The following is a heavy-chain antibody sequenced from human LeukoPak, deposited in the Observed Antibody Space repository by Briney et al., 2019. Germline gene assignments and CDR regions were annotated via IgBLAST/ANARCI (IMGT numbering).Heavy chain of an antibody. CDR1: GGSISSGGYY. J-gene: IGHJ6*02. Sequence: SETLSLTCTVSGGSISSGGYYWSWIRQHPGKGLEWIGYIYYSGSTYYNPSLKSRVTISVDTSKNQFSLKLSPVTAADTAVYYCARVGGTNYYYYGMDVWGQGTTVTVSS. CDR3: ARVGGTNYYYYGMDV. D-gene: IGHD1-26*01. CDR2: IYYSGST. V-gene: IGHV4-31*03.